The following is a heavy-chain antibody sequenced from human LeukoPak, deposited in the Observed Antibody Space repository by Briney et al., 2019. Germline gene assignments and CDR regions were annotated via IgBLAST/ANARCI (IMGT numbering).Heavy chain of an antibody. CDR3: ARGRRTYYDSSGYYHLDY. Sequence: SETLSLTCAVYGGSFSGYYWSWIRQPPGKGLEWIGEINHSGSTNYNTSLKSRVTISVDTSKNQFSLKLSSVTAADTAVYYCARGRRTYYDSSGYYHLDYWGQGTLVTVSS. CDR2: INHSGST. J-gene: IGHJ4*02. V-gene: IGHV4-34*01. CDR1: GGSFSGYY. D-gene: IGHD3-22*01.